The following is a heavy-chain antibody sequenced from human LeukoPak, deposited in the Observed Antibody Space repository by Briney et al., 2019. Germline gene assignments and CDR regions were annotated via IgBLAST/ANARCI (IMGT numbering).Heavy chain of an antibody. CDR3: ARENPIVATFYALDI. J-gene: IGHJ3*02. CDR1: GGTFSSYA. D-gene: IGHD5-12*01. V-gene: IGHV1-69*04. CDR2: IIPILGIA. Sequence: GSSVTVSCKASGGTFSSYAISWVRQAPGQGLEWMGRIIPILGIANYAQKFQGRVTITADKSTSTAYMELSSLRSEDTAVYYCARENPIVATFYALDIWGQGTMVTVSS.